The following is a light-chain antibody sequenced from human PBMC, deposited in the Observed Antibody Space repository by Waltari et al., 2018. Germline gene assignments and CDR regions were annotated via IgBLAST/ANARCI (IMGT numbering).Light chain of an antibody. CDR3: MQALQTPPT. Sequence: DIVMTQTPLSLPVTPGEPASISCRSSQSLLHSDGSTYLYWYLQKPGQPPRLLIYRVSNRFSGVPDRFSGRGSGTDFPLKISRVEAEDIGVYYCMQALQTPPTFGQGTKVEIK. V-gene: IGKV2-29*02. CDR1: QSLLHSDGSTY. J-gene: IGKJ1*01. CDR2: RVS.